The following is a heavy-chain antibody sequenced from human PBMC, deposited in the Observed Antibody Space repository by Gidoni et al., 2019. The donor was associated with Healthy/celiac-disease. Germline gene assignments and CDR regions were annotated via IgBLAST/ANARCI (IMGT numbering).Heavy chain of an antibody. J-gene: IGHJ4*02. D-gene: IGHD4-17*01. CDR1: GFTFSSYS. Sequence: EVQLVESGGGLVQPGGSLRLSCAASGFTFSSYSMNWVRQAPGKGLEWVSYISSSSSTIYYAASVKGRVTISRDNAKNSLYLQMNSLRAEDTAVYYCARDLGDYGDHDGFDYWGQGTLVTVSS. CDR2: ISSSSSTI. V-gene: IGHV3-48*01. CDR3: ARDLGDYGDHDGFDY.